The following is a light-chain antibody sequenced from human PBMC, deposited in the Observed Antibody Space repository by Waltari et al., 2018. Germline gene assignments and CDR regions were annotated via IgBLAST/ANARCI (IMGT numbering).Light chain of an antibody. V-gene: IGKV3-20*01. J-gene: IGKJ1*01. CDR2: DAS. CDR1: QSISRNY. Sequence: DIVLTQSPGTLSLSPGEVATLSCRASQSISRNYLAWYQQRPGQAPRLLVYDASSRATGIPDRFSGSGSGTDFTLTISRLEPEDFAFYFCQQNGSLPQTFGQGTKVEIK. CDR3: QQNGSLPQT.